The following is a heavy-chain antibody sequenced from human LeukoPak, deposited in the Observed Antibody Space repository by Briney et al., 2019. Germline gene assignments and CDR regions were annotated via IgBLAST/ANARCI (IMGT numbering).Heavy chain of an antibody. V-gene: IGHV3-23*01. CDR2: ISGSGGST. J-gene: IGHJ2*01. CDR3: ARDRAEDILTGYSYNWYFDL. CDR1: GFTFSSYA. Sequence: GGSLRLSCAASGFTFSSYAMSWVRKAPGKGLEWVSAISGSGGSTYYADSVKGRFTISRDNSKNTLYLQMNSLRAEDTAVYYCARDRAEDILTGYSYNWYFDLWGRGTLVTVSS. D-gene: IGHD3-9*01.